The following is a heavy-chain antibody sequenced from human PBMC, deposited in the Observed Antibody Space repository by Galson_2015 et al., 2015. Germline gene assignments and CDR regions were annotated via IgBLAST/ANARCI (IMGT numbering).Heavy chain of an antibody. J-gene: IGHJ4*02. V-gene: IGHV3-74*01. Sequence: SLRLSCAASGFTFSTYWMHWVRQAPGKGLVWVSRINGDGSSTIYADSVKGRFTISRDNAKNTLYLQMNSLRAEDTAVYYCARDGSSRLQPFDYWGQGTLVTVSS. CDR3: ARDGSSRLQPFDY. CDR2: INGDGSST. CDR1: GFTFSTYW. D-gene: IGHD1-26*01.